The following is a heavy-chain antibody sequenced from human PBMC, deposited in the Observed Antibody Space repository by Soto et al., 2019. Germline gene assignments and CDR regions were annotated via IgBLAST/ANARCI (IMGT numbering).Heavy chain of an antibody. CDR3: AKDLGLRSSGWFLAAFEI. CDR1: GGSISGYY. D-gene: IGHD6-13*01. Sequence: QVQLQESGPGLVKPSETLSLTCTVSGGSISGYYWSWIRQSPGKGLEWIGYISHSESTNYNPSLKRRVNSAVDTSKYQFLLKLTSGAVAVTAVYYCAKDLGLRSSGWFLAAFEIWGQGTVVTVSS. J-gene: IGHJ3*02. CDR2: ISHSEST. V-gene: IGHV4-59*01.